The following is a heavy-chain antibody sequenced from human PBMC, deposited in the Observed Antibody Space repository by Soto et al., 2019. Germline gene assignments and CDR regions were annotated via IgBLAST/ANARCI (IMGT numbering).Heavy chain of an antibody. J-gene: IGHJ4*02. CDR1: GYTFTNSG. CDR3: AREGQLGY. D-gene: IGHD6-6*01. CDR2: ISTDNGNT. V-gene: IGHV1-18*01. Sequence: ASVKVSCKASGYTFTNSGISWVRQAPGQGLEWMGWISTDNGNTNYAQHHQGRVRMTTDTSTSTAYMELKSLRYDDTAVYYCAREGQLGYWGQGTPVTVSS.